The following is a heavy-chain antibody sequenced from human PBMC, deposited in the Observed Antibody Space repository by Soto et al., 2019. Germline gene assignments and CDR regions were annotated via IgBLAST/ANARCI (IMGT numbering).Heavy chain of an antibody. V-gene: IGHV1-3*05. CDR1: GYTFTNYA. J-gene: IGHJ2*01. D-gene: IGHD2-21*02. Sequence: QVQLVQSGAEEKKPGASVKVSCKASGYTFTNYAIHWVRQAPGQRLEWMGWLNAGNGNTKYSQTFQDRVTFTRDTSASTAYMDLSSLRSEDTALYYCARDASYCGGDCYRYWYFDLWGRGTMVTVSS. CDR3: ARDASYCGGDCYRYWYFDL. CDR2: LNAGNGNT.